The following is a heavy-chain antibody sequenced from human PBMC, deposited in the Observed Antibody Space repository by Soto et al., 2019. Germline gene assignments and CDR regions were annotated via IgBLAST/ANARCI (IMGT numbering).Heavy chain of an antibody. V-gene: IGHV4-34*01. CDR3: ARLGFCSGDSCARDY. J-gene: IGHJ4*02. Sequence: QVQLQQWGAGLLKPSETLSLTCAVYGGSFRGYYWSWIRQPPGKGLEWIAEINHSGYTNYNPSLKSRVTISADTSKNQFSLKLSSVIAADTAVYFCARLGFCSGDSCARDYWGQGTLVTVSS. D-gene: IGHD2-15*01. CDR2: INHSGYT. CDR1: GGSFRGYY.